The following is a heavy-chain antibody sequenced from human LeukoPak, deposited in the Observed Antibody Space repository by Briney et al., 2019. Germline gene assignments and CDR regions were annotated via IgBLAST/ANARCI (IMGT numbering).Heavy chain of an antibody. D-gene: IGHD1-7*01. CDR1: DDSISSYY. CDR2: SYYSGST. CDR3: ATWPVRAWNYALN. Sequence: SETLSLTCTVSDDSISSYYWSWIRQTPGKGLEWIGYSYYSGSTNYNPSLKSRVTMSVDTSKSQFSLKLSSVTAADTAVYYCATWPVRAWNYALNWGQGTPVTVSS. J-gene: IGHJ4*02. V-gene: IGHV4-59*01.